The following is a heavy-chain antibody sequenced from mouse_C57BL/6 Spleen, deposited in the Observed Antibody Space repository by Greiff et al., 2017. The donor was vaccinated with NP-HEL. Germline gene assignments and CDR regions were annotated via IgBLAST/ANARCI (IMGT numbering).Heavy chain of an antibody. CDR1: GYTFTDYY. D-gene: IGHD2-3*01. J-gene: IGHJ1*03. CDR3: ARGGDGYYVDWYFDV. V-gene: IGHV1-26*01. CDR2: INPNNGGT. Sequence: VQLQQSGPELVKPGASVKISCKASGYTFTDYYMNWVKQSHGKSLEWIGDINPNNGGTSYNQKFKGKATLTVDKSSSTAYMELRSLTSEDSAVYYCARGGDGYYVDWYFDVWGTGTTVTVSS.